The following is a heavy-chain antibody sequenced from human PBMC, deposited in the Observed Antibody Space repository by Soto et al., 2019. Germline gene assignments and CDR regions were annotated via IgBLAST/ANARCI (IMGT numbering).Heavy chain of an antibody. CDR2: IYPGDSDT. CDR1: GYSFTSYW. CDR3: ASIGILTGPDSYYYYGMDV. Sequence: PGESLKISCKGSGYSFTSYWIGWVRQMPGKGLEWMGIIYPGDSDTRYSPSFQGQVTISADKSISTAYLQWSSLKASDTAMYYCASIGILTGPDSYYYYGMDVWGQGTTVTVSS. V-gene: IGHV5-51*01. J-gene: IGHJ6*02. D-gene: IGHD3-9*01.